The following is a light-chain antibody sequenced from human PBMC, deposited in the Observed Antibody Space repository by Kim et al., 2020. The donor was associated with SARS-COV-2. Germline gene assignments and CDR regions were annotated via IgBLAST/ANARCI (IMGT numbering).Light chain of an antibody. CDR2: GAS. Sequence: SVSPGERATLYRRDSKGVSSNVAWYQQKPGQAPRLLIYGASTRATGIPARFSGSGSGTEFTLTISSLQSEDFAVYYCQQYNNLWTFGQGTKVEIK. V-gene: IGKV3-15*01. J-gene: IGKJ1*01. CDR1: KGVSSN. CDR3: QQYNNLWT.